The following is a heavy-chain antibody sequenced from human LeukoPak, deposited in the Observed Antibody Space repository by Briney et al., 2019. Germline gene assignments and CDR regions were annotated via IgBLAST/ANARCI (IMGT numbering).Heavy chain of an antibody. Sequence: GGSLRLSCAVSGFTFSSYAMSWVRQAPGKGLEWVSAISGSGGSTYYADSVKGRFTISRDNSKNTLYLQMNSLRAEDTAVYYCAKDLGGSSSRPLYWGQGTLVTVSS. CDR3: AKDLGGSSSRPLY. CDR1: GFTFSSYA. V-gene: IGHV3-23*01. CDR2: ISGSGGST. J-gene: IGHJ4*02. D-gene: IGHD6-13*01.